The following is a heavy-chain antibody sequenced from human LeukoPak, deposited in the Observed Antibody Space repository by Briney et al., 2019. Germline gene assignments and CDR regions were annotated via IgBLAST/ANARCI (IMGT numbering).Heavy chain of an antibody. CDR2: INPNSGGT. D-gene: IGHD1-26*01. V-gene: IGHV1-2*02. J-gene: IGHJ4*02. CDR3: AHTPRGASPYFDY. Sequence: ASVKVSCKASGYTFTGYYMHWVRQAPGQGLEWMGWINPNSGGTNYAQKFQGRVTMTRDTSISTAYMELSRLRSDDTAVYYCAHTPRGASPYFDYWGQGTLVTVSS. CDR1: GYTFTGYY.